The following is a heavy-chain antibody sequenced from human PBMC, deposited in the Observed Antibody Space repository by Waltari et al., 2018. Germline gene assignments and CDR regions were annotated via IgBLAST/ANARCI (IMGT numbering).Heavy chain of an antibody. CDR1: GFTFSSYE. J-gene: IGHJ5*02. CDR2: ISSSGSTI. D-gene: IGHD1-1*01. CDR3: ARGFDDTEETPAP. Sequence: EVQLVESGGGLVQPGGSLRLSCAASGFTFSSYEMNWVRQAPGKGLEWVSYISSSGSTIYDADSVKGRFTISRDNAKNSLYLQMNSLRAEDTAVYYCARGFDDTEETPAPWGQGTLVTVSS. V-gene: IGHV3-48*03.